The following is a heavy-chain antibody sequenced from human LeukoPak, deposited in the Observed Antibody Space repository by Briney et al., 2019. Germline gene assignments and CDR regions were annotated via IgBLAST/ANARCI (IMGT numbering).Heavy chain of an antibody. D-gene: IGHD5-24*01. CDR3: ARENGYKVFDY. CDR1: GFTVSSNY. Sequence: GGSLRLSCAASGFTVSSNYMSWVRQAPGKGLEWVSVIYSGGSTYYADSVKGRFTISRDNSKNTLYLQMDSLRAEDTAVYYCARENGYKVFDYWGQGTLVTVSS. CDR2: IYSGGST. V-gene: IGHV3-66*01. J-gene: IGHJ4*02.